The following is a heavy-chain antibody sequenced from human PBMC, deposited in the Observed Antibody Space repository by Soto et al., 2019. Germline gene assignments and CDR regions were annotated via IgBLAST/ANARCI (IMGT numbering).Heavy chain of an antibody. CDR2: IGGSGGAT. Sequence: PGGSLRLSCVASGFNFSYNAMSWVRQAPGKGLEWVSGIGGSGGATVYADSVKGRFTISRDNSRNTLYLQMNFLRGGDTAVYYCAKALWFGESSHYFDYWGQGTLVTVSS. J-gene: IGHJ4*02. V-gene: IGHV3-23*01. D-gene: IGHD3-10*01. CDR1: GFNFSYNA. CDR3: AKALWFGESSHYFDY.